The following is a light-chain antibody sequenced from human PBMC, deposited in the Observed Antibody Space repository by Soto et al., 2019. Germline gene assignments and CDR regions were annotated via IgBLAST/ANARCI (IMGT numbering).Light chain of an antibody. J-gene: IGKJ1*01. V-gene: IGKV3-15*01. Sequence: EIVMTQSPATLSVSPGERATLSCRASQSVDSNLAWYQQKPGQAPRLLIYGASTRATGIPARFSGSGSGTEFTLTISRLQYEDFAFYYCQQYNNWQTFGQGTKVEIK. CDR2: GAS. CDR3: QQYNNWQT. CDR1: QSVDSN.